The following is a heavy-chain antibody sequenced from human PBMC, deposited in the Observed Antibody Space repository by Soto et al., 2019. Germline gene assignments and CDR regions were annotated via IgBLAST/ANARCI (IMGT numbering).Heavy chain of an antibody. J-gene: IGHJ4*02. CDR3: ARQVGVTPISGRGYFDY. CDR2: IYYSGST. CDR1: GGSISSYY. Sequence: PSETLSLTCTVSGGSISSYYWSWIRQPPGKGLEWIGYIYYSGSTNYNPSLKSRVTISVDTSKNQFSLKLSSVTAADTAVYYCARQVGVTPISGRGYFDYWGQGTLVTVSS. V-gene: IGHV4-59*08. D-gene: IGHD2-21*02.